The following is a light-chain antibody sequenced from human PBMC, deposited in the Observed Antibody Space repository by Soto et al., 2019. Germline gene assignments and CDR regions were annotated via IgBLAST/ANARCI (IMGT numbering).Light chain of an antibody. CDR2: DDS. CDR1: NIGRKN. Sequence: SYELTQPPSLSVDPGQTASFTCGGDNIGRKNVHWYQHRPGQAPILVVYDDSDRPSGIPERFSGSNSGSAATLTISRVEAGDEADYYCQVWDTVTDHWVFGGGTKLT. V-gene: IGLV3-21*02. CDR3: QVWDTVTDHWV. J-gene: IGLJ3*02.